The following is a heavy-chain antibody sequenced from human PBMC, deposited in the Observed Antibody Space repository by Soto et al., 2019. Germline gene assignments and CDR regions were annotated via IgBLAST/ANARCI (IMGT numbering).Heavy chain of an antibody. Sequence: XGSLRLTCAASGFTFNNYTMTWVRQAPGVGLEWVSTISGSGATTYYTDSVKGRFTISRDNSKHTLSLQMNSLRADDTAMYYCAKGDCSGGSCYRGFDAWGQGALVTVSS. CDR2: ISGSGATT. D-gene: IGHD2-15*01. CDR1: GFTFNNYT. V-gene: IGHV3-23*01. J-gene: IGHJ4*02. CDR3: AKGDCSGGSCYRGFDA.